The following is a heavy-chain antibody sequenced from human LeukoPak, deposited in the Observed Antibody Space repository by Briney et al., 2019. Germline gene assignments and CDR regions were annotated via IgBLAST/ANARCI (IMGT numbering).Heavy chain of an antibody. CDR3: ARYYYGSGSYYDC. CDR1: GFTFSNYW. Sequence: GGSLRLSCAASGFTFSNYWMSWVRQAPGKGLEWVAFIRYDASNKYYADSVKGRFTISRDNSKNTLYLQMGSLRAEDMAVYYCARYYYGSGSYYDCWGQGTLVTVSS. CDR2: IRYDASNK. J-gene: IGHJ4*02. D-gene: IGHD3-10*01. V-gene: IGHV3-30*02.